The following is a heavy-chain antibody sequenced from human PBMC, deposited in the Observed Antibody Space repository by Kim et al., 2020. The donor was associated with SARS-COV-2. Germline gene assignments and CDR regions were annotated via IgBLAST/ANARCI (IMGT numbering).Heavy chain of an antibody. D-gene: IGHD3-22*01. CDR3: ARDYYDSSGYFDY. Sequence: YADSVKGRFTISRDNSKNTLYLRMNSLRAEDTAVYYCARDYYDSSGYFDYWGQGTLVTVSS. J-gene: IGHJ4*02. V-gene: IGHV3-33*01.